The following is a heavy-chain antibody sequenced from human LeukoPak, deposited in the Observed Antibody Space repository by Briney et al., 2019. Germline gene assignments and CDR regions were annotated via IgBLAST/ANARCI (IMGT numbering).Heavy chain of an antibody. CDR1: GFTFSNAW. D-gene: IGHD3-22*01. J-gene: IGHJ3*02. V-gene: IGHV3-15*01. Sequence: GGSLRLSCAASGFTFSNAWMSWVRQAPGKGLEWVGRIKSKTDGGTTDYAAPVKGRFTISRDDSKNTLYLQMNSLKTEDTAVYYCTTDYYDSSWPGAFDIWGQGTMVTVSS. CDR2: IKSKTDGGTT. CDR3: TTDYYDSSWPGAFDI.